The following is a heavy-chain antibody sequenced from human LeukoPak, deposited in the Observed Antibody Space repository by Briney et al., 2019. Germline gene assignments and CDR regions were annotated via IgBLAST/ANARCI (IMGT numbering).Heavy chain of an antibody. Sequence: ASVKVSCKASGGTFSSYAISWVRQAPGQGLEWMGGIIPIFGTANYAQKFQGRVTITTDESTSTAYMEPSSLRSEDTAVYYCARAGKGSSGYYFSYNWFDPWGQGTLVTVSS. CDR3: ARAGKGSSGYYFSYNWFDP. CDR2: IIPIFGTA. J-gene: IGHJ5*02. CDR1: GGTFSSYA. V-gene: IGHV1-69*05. D-gene: IGHD3-22*01.